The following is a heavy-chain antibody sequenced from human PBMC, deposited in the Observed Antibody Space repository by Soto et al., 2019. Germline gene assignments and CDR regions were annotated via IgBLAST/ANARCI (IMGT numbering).Heavy chain of an antibody. CDR3: ARGYIAAAGTGWFDP. J-gene: IGHJ5*02. Sequence: SETLFPHLRCLWWVLQWLLLELDPPAPGKGLEWIGEINHSGSTNYNPSLKSRVTISVDTSKNQFSLKLSSVTAADTAVYYCARGYIAAAGTGWFDPWGQGTLVTVSS. V-gene: IGHV4-34*01. CDR1: WVLQWLL. D-gene: IGHD6-13*01. CDR2: INHSGST.